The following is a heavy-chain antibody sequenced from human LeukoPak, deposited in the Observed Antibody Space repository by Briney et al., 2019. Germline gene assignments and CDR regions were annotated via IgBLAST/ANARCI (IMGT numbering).Heavy chain of an antibody. CDR1: GFTFSYYW. CDR3: ARGSIYCSSTSCYEFDY. V-gene: IGHV3-7*01. CDR2: IREDGSEN. Sequence: GGSLRLSCAASGFTFSYYWMSWVRQAPGKGLEWVANIREDGSENYHVDSLRGRFSISRDNAKNSLYLQMNSLRAEDTAVYYCARGSIYCSSTSCYEFDYWGQGILVTVSS. J-gene: IGHJ4*02. D-gene: IGHD2-2*01.